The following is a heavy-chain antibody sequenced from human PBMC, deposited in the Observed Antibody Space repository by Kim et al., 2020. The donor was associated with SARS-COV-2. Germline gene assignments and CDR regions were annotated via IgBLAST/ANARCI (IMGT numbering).Heavy chain of an antibody. CDR1: GFTFTNYW. CDR3: TTVFED. J-gene: IGHJ4*02. V-gene: IGHV3-74*01. Sequence: GGSLRLSCAASGFTFTNYWMNWVRQVPGKGLVWVAGINNDGTKTFYADYVRGRFTISRDNSKNTVYLQMNSLRGEDTALYYCTTVFEDWGQGNMVTVS. CDR2: INNDGTKT.